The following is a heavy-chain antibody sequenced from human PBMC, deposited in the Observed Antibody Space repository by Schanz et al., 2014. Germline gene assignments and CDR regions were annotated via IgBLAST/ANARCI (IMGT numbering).Heavy chain of an antibody. D-gene: IGHD2-15*01. V-gene: IGHV3-53*01. CDR1: GFTVSSNY. Sequence: EVQLVESGGGLIQPGGSLRLSCVASGFTVSSNYMSWVRQAPGKGLEWVSIIYSDGSTYYVDSVKGRFIISRDNSKNTVYLQMNSLRAEDTAVYYCARDPGGTKTHGLWGQGTLVTVSS. CDR3: ARDPGGTKTHGL. J-gene: IGHJ4*02. CDR2: IYSDGST.